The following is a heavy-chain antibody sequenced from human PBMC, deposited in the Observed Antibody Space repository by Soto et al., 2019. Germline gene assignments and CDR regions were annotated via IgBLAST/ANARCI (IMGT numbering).Heavy chain of an antibody. CDR1: GVSISSGDYY. Sequence: PSETLSLTCTVSGVSISSGDYYWSWIRQTPGKGLEWIGYIYYSENTYPNPSLKSRVTISGDTSKNQFSLKLTSVTAADTAVYYCGRAHRDLQQLVHYCYRMAVWGQRSTVTVSS. V-gene: IGHV4-30-4*01. J-gene: IGHJ6*02. CDR2: IYYSENT. CDR3: GRAHRDLQQLVHYCYRMAV. D-gene: IGHD6-13*01.